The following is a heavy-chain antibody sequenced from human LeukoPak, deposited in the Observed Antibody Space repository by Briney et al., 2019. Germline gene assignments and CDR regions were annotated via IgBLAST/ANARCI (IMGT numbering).Heavy chain of an antibody. Sequence: ASVKVSCKASGGTFSSYAISWVRQAPGQGLEWMGRIIPILGIANYAQKFQGRVTITTDESTSTAYMELSSLRSEDTAVYYCARGGFCSSTSCYGISNFDYWGQGTLVTVSS. D-gene: IGHD2-2*01. CDR2: IIPILGIA. V-gene: IGHV1-69*04. CDR1: GGTFSSYA. J-gene: IGHJ4*02. CDR3: ARGGFCSSTSCYGISNFDY.